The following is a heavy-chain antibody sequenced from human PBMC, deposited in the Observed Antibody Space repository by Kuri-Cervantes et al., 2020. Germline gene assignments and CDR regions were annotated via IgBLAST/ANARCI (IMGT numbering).Heavy chain of an antibody. CDR1: GYTFTSYG. J-gene: IGHJ4*02. V-gene: IGHV1-18*01. Sequence: ASVKVSCKASGYTFTSYGISWVRQAPGQGLEWMGWISAYNGNTNYAQKFQGRVTMTRDTSTSTVYMELSSLRSEDTAVYYCARGLAARRYFDYWGQGTLVTVSS. D-gene: IGHD6-6*01. CDR2: ISAYNGNT. CDR3: ARGLAARRYFDY.